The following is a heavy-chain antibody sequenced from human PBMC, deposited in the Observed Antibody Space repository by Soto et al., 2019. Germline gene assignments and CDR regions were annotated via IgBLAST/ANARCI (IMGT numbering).Heavy chain of an antibody. CDR2: IFDSGST. CDR1: GGSISGGVHS. V-gene: IGHV4-30-4*01. Sequence: QVQLQESGPGLVKPSETLSLTCTVSGGSISGGVHSWSWIRQPPGKGLAWICHIFDSGSTYYNPSLKSRLTISVDTSKDQFSLRLSSVTAADTAVYSCAREIMTLTNNWYFDLWVRGTLFTVSS. CDR3: AREIMTLTNNWYFDL. J-gene: IGHJ2*01.